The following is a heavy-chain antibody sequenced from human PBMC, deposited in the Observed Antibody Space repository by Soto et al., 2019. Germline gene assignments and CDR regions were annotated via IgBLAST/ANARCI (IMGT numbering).Heavy chain of an antibody. J-gene: IGHJ4*02. CDR1: GYIFSTYT. Sequence: QVHLVQSGAEVKKPGASVKVSCKASGYIFSTYTMHWVRQAPGQRLEWMGWINAANGNTKYSQNFQGRVTISRDTSASTAYLELRSLRSEDTAVYYCARVSFETSGYADYWGQGTLVTVSS. D-gene: IGHD3-22*01. V-gene: IGHV1-3*01. CDR2: INAANGNT. CDR3: ARVSFETSGYADY.